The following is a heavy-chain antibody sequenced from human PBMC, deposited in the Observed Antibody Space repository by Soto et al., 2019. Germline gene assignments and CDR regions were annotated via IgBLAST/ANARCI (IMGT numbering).Heavy chain of an antibody. CDR3: ARDLKPLIMITFGGVNEMGY. D-gene: IGHD3-16*01. CDR1: VFMFSSYE. Sequence: GSLRLSCEASVFMFSSYEMNWVRQSPGKGLEWVSYISSSGDIIYYADSVKGRFTISRDDAKNSLYLQMNSLRAEDTAVYYCARDLKPLIMITFGGVNEMGYWGQGTLVTVSS. CDR2: ISSSGDII. V-gene: IGHV3-48*03. J-gene: IGHJ4*02.